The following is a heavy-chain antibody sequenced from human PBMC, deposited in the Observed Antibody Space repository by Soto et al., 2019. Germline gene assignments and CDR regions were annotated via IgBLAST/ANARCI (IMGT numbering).Heavy chain of an antibody. CDR3: AKDRITMVRGVKGMDV. J-gene: IGHJ6*02. D-gene: IGHD3-10*01. V-gene: IGHV3-30*18. CDR2: ISYDGSNK. CDR1: GFTFSSYG. Sequence: GGSLRLSCAASGFTFSSYGMHWVRQAPGKGLEWVAVISYDGSNKYYADSVKGRFTISRDNSKNTLYLQMNSLRAEDTAVYYCAKDRITMVRGVKGMDVWGQGTKVTVSS.